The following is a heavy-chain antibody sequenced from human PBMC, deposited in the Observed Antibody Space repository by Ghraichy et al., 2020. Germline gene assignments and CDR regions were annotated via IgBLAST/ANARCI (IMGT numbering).Heavy chain of an antibody. CDR3: ARDYYDFWSGYPLGY. D-gene: IGHD3-3*01. CDR2: ISAYNGNT. J-gene: IGHJ4*02. Sequence: ASVKVSCKASGYTFTSYGISWVRQAPGQGLEWMGWISAYNGNTNYAQKLQGRVTMTTDTSTSTAYMELRSLRSDDTAVYYCARDYYDFWSGYPLGYWGQGTLVTVSS. V-gene: IGHV1-18*01. CDR1: GYTFTSYG.